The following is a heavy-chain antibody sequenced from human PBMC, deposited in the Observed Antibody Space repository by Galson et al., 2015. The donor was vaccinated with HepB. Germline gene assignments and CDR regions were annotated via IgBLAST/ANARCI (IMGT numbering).Heavy chain of an antibody. Sequence: SLRLSCAASGFTFSSYAMSWVRQAPGKGLQLVSTISVGGGNTYYADSVKGRFTISRDNSKNTLYLQMNSLRAEDTAVYYCATPRSSLLNWIDPWGQGTLVTVSS. CDR1: GFTFSSYA. J-gene: IGHJ5*01. CDR2: ISVGGGNT. D-gene: IGHD3-10*01. V-gene: IGHV3-23*01. CDR3: ATPRSSLLNWIDP.